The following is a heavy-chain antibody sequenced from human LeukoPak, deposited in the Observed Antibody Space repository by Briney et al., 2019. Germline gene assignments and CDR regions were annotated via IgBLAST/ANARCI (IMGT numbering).Heavy chain of an antibody. D-gene: IGHD3-10*01. CDR2: IYYSGST. CDR3: ARGFRGTYGSGSYSANWFNP. J-gene: IGHJ5*02. Sequence: PSETLSLTCTVSGGSISSYCWSWIRQPPGKGLEWIGYIYYSGSTNYNPSLKSRVTMSVDTSKNQFSLKLSSVTAADTAVYYCARGFRGTYGSGSYSANWFNPWGQGTLVTVSS. V-gene: IGHV4-59*12. CDR1: GGSISSYC.